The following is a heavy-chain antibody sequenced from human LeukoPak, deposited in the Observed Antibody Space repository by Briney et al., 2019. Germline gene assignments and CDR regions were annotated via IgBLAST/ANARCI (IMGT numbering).Heavy chain of an antibody. CDR3: AHMGIYYDILTGYSNPEYFQH. J-gene: IGHJ1*01. CDR1: GFSLSPSGVG. CDR2: IYWDDDK. V-gene: IGHV2-5*02. D-gene: IGHD3-9*01. Sequence: SGPTEANPTQTLTLTCTFSGFSLSPSGVGVGWIRQPPGKALEWLALIYWDDDKRYSPSLKSRLTITKDTSKNQVVLTMTNMDPVDTATYYCAHMGIYYDILTGYSNPEYFQHWGNRAIVSVSS.